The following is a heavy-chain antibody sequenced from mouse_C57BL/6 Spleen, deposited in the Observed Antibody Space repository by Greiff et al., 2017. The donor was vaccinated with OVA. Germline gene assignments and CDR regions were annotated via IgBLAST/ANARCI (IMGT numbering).Heavy chain of an antibody. Sequence: QVQLQQPGTELVKPGASVKLSCKASGYTFTSYWMHWVKQRPGQGLEWIGNINPSNGGTNYNEKFKSKATLTVDKSSSTAYMQLSSLTSEDSAVYYCARDITTVVAKGGYAMDYWGKGTSVTVSS. J-gene: IGHJ4*01. D-gene: IGHD1-1*01. V-gene: IGHV1-53*01. CDR3: ARDITTVVAKGGYAMDY. CDR2: INPSNGGT. CDR1: GYTFTSYW.